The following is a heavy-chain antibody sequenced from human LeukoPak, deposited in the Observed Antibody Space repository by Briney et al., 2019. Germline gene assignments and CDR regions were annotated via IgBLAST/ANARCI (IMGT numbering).Heavy chain of an antibody. CDR2: ISAYNGNT. Sequence: GASVKVSCKASGYTFTSYGISWVRQAPGQGLEWMGWISAYNGNTNYAQKLQGRVTMTTDTSTSTAYMELRSLRSDDTAVYYCARVAVINSYYYYYMDVWGKGTTVTVSS. V-gene: IGHV1-18*01. CDR3: ARVAVINSYYYYYMDV. D-gene: IGHD3-22*01. CDR1: GYTFTSYG. J-gene: IGHJ6*03.